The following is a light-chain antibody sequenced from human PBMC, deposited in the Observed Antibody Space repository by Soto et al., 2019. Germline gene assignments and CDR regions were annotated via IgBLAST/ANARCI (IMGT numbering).Light chain of an antibody. V-gene: IGKV3D-20*02. CDR2: GAS. Sequence: EIVLTQSPGTLSLSPGERATLSCRASQIVSSSYLAWYQQKPGQAPRLLIYGASNRAPGIPARFSGSGSGTDFTLTISSLEPEDFAVYHCLQRSIGFTFGPGTKVDIK. CDR3: LQRSIGFT. CDR1: QIVSSSY. J-gene: IGKJ3*01.